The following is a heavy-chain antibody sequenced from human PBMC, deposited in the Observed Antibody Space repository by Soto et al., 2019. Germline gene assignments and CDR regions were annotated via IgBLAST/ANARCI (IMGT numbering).Heavy chain of an antibody. D-gene: IGHD5-12*01. CDR2: INPNSGGT. J-gene: IGHJ6*02. CDR3: ASRGDGYNYWPVYGMDV. CDR1: GYTFTGYY. V-gene: IGHV1-2*02. Sequence: QVQLVQSGAEVKKPGASVKVSCKASGYTFTGYYMHWVRQAPGQGLEWMGWINPNSGGTNYARKFQGRVTMTRDTSISTAYMELSRLRSDDTAVYYCASRGDGYNYWPVYGMDVWGQGTTVTVSS.